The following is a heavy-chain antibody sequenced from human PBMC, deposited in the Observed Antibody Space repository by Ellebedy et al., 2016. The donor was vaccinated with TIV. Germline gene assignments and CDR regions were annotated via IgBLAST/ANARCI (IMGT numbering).Heavy chain of an antibody. J-gene: IGHJ4*02. CDR2: IRQDGSEM. CDR3: ARVALGYCSGSSCYSELDYFDY. V-gene: IGHV3-7*04. CDR1: GFTFGSHW. D-gene: IGHD2-15*01. Sequence: PGGSLRLSCAASGFTFGSHWMSWVRQAPGKGLEWVANIRQDGSEMYYADSAQGSFTISRDNAKNSLYLQMNSLGAEDTAVYYCARVALGYCSGSSCYSELDYFDYWGQGTLVTVSS.